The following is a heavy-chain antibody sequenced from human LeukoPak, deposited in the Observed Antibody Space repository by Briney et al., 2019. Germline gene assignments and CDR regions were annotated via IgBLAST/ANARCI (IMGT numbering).Heavy chain of an antibody. V-gene: IGHV3-43D*03. Sequence: GGCLRLSCAASGFTFDVDAMHWVRQAPGKGLGWVSLISWDGGSTYYADSVRGRFTISRDNSRNTLYLHMDSLRSEDTAVYYFARILDRAWGELGYWGQGTLVTVSS. CDR3: ARILDRAWGELGY. J-gene: IGHJ4*02. CDR1: GFTFDVDA. CDR2: ISWDGGST. D-gene: IGHD1-26*01.